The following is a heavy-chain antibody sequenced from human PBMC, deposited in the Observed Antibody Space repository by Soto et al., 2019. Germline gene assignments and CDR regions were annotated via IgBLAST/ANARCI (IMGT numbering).Heavy chain of an antibody. Sequence: QVHLVQSGAEVKKPGASVKVSCKASGYTFRTYDISWVRQAPGQGLEWMGWISSHNGNTNYAQKVQDRVTMTTDTATSTAYMEWRSLRADDTAVYYCARTYTSGWYDYWGQGTLVTVSS. D-gene: IGHD6-19*01. CDR3: ARTYTSGWYDY. J-gene: IGHJ4*02. CDR1: GYTFRTYD. V-gene: IGHV1-18*01. CDR2: ISSHNGNT.